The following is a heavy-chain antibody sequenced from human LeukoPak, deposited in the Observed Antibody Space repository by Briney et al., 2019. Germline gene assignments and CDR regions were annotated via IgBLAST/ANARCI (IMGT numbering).Heavy chain of an antibody. J-gene: IGHJ4*02. CDR1: GYSFTSYW. Sequence: GESLKISCKGSGYSFTSYWFGWWRQMPGKALGGMGIIYPGDSDTRYSPSFQGQVTISADKSISTAYLQWSSLKASDTAMYYCALAVAGTFRLEYWGQGTLVTVSS. CDR3: ALAVAGTFRLEY. V-gene: IGHV5-51*01. D-gene: IGHD6-19*01. CDR2: IYPGDSDT.